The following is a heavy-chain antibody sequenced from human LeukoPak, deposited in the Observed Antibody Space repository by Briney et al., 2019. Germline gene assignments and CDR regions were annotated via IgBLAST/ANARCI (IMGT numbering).Heavy chain of an antibody. CDR1: GGSFSGYY. V-gene: IGHV4-34*01. CDR3: ARGRVTRITARHRWYFDF. J-gene: IGHJ4*01. Sequence: WETLSLTCAVYGGSFSGYYWSWIRQPPGKGLEWIGDINHDGTTNYNPSLKSRVTISVDTSKNQFSLKLISVTAADTAVYYCARGRVTRITARHRWYFDFWGQGTLVTVSS. CDR2: INHDGTT. D-gene: IGHD6-25*01.